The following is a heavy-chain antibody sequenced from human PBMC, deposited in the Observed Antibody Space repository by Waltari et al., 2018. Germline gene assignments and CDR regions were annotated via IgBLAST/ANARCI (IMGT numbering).Heavy chain of an antibody. Sequence: QVQLQESGPGLVKPSETLSLTCAVSGYSISRGYYWGWIRQPPGKGLEWIGSIYHSGSTYYNPSLKSRVTISVDTSKNQFSMKLSSVTAADTAVYYCARLLSADSSGWYIPNYFDYWGQGTLVTVSS. CDR3: ARLLSADSSGWYIPNYFDY. J-gene: IGHJ4*02. CDR2: IYHSGST. V-gene: IGHV4-38-2*01. CDR1: GYSISRGYY. D-gene: IGHD6-19*01.